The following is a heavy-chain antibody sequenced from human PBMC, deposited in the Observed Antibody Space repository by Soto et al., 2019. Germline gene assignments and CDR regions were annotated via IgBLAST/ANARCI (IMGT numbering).Heavy chain of an antibody. CDR3: ARCRGYWFDP. CDR2: INHSGST. V-gene: IGHV4-34*01. CDR1: GGSFSGYY. Sequence: SETLSLTCAVYGGSFSGYYWSWIRQPPGKGLEWIGEINHSGSTNYNPSLKSRVTISVDTSKNQFSLKLSSVTAADTAVYYYARCRGYWFDPWGQGTLVTVSS. J-gene: IGHJ5*02.